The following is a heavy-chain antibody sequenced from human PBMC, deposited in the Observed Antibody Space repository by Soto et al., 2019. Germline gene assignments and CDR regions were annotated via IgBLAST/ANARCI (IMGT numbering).Heavy chain of an antibody. Sequence: PGGSLRLSCAASGFTFSSYAMSWVRQAPGKGLEWVSVIYSGGSTYYADSVKGRFTISRDNSKNTLYLQMNSLRAEDTAVYYCARDLRGRVVVADADNWFDPWGQGTLVTVSS. D-gene: IGHD2-15*01. CDR3: ARDLRGRVVVADADNWFDP. J-gene: IGHJ5*02. V-gene: IGHV3-53*01. CDR1: GFTFSSYA. CDR2: IYSGGST.